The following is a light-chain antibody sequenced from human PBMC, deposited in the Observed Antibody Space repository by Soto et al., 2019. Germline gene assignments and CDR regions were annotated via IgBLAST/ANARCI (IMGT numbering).Light chain of an antibody. CDR2: GTS. V-gene: IGKV3-15*01. J-gene: IGKJ1*01. CDR3: HQYNFWPT. Sequence: EIVLTQSPGTLSLSPGERATLSCRASQSVSSNLAWYQQKPGQSPRLLIYGTSTRATGIPARFSGSGSGTEFTLTISSLQAEDFAVYYCHQYNFWPTVGQGTKGEIK. CDR1: QSVSSN.